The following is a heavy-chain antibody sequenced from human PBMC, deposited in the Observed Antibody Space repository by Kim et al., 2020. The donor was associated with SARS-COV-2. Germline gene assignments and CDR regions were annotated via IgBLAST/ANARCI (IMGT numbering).Heavy chain of an antibody. CDR2: ISAYNGNT. D-gene: IGHD3-10*01. V-gene: IGHV1-18*01. J-gene: IGHJ4*02. CDR1: GYTFTSYG. Sequence: ASVKVSCKASGYTFTSYGISWVRQAPGQGLEWMGWISAYNGNTNYAQKLQGRVTMTTDTSTSTAYMELRSLRSDDTAVYYCARDWYGITMVRGVIGYWGQGTLVTVSS. CDR3: ARDWYGITMVRGVIGY.